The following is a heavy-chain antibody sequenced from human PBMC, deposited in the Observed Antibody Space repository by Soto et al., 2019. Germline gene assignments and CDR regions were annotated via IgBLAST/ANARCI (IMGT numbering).Heavy chain of an antibody. CDR3: PRAREYY. Sequence: WGSLRLSCAASGVTFCSCCMSWVRTAPWKVLAWYSGIIGSCRSTYYAESVKGRFTSSRDNSKITLYPQKNNRRAEDTAVYYCPRAREYYWSQGTLVTVPS. CDR1: GVTFCSCC. CDR2: IIGSCRST. V-gene: IGHV3-23*01. J-gene: IGHJ4*02.